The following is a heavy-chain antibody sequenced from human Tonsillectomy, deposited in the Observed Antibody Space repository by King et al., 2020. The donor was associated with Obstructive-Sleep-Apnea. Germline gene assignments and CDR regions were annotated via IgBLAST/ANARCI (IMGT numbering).Heavy chain of an antibody. V-gene: IGHV1-18*04. Sequence: VQLVESGAEVKKPGASVKVSCKASGYTFTNYGITWVRQAPGQGLEWMGWISAYNGHTNYPQKLQGRVTMTTDTSTGTAYMELRSLRSDDTALYYCAGGGYQGSFDFWGQGTLVTVSS. J-gene: IGHJ4*02. CDR3: AGGGYQGSFDF. CDR1: GYTFTNYG. D-gene: IGHD3-22*01. CDR2: ISAYNGHT.